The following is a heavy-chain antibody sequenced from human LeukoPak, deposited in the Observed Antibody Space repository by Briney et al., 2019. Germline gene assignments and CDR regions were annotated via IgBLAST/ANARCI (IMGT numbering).Heavy chain of an antibody. J-gene: IGHJ3*02. CDR2: INPDNGGT. V-gene: IGHV1-2*02. D-gene: IGHD6-6*01. Sequence: ASVKVSCKASGYTFTGYYMHWVRQAPGQGLEWMGWINPDNGGTNYAQNFQGRVTMTRDTSISTAYMELSSLKSDDTAVYYCARDRNSGSSLDIWGQGTMLTVSS. CDR1: GYTFTGYY. CDR3: ARDRNSGSSLDI.